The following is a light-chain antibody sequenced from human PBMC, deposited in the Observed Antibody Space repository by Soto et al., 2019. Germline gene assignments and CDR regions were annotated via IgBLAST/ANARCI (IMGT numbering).Light chain of an antibody. CDR2: AAS. CDR3: QQSYSTMAT. J-gene: IGKJ1*01. Sequence: DFQMTQSPSSLSASIGDRVTITCRASQSIRTYLNWYQQKPGKAPQLLIYAASRLQSGVPSRFSVSGSGTDFTLTISSLQPEDFATYYCQQSYSTMATFGQGTKVEIK. V-gene: IGKV1-39*01. CDR1: QSIRTY.